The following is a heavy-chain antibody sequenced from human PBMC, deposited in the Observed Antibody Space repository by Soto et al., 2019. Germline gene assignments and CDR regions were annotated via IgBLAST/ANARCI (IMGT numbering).Heavy chain of an antibody. J-gene: IGHJ3*02. CDR3: RAFDI. CDR1: GYPFTSYG. CDR2: ISPYNGNT. Sequence: ASVKVSCKTSGYPFTSYGIGWVRQAPGQGLEWMAWISPYNGNTYYAQKFQGRVSMTTDTSTNTVYMELRSLRSDDTAVYYWRAFDIWGQGTMVTVSS. V-gene: IGHV1-18*04.